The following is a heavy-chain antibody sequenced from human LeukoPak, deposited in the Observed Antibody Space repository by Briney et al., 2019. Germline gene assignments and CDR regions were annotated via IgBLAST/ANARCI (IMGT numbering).Heavy chain of an antibody. CDR1: GFTFSSYG. D-gene: IGHD3-22*01. Sequence: PGGSLRPSCAASGFTFSSYGMHWVRQAPGKGLEWVAVISYDGSNKYYADSVKGRFTISRDNSKNTLYLQMNSLRAEDTAVYYCAKPPWDYYDSSGYYFDYWGQGTLVTVSS. V-gene: IGHV3-30*18. CDR2: ISYDGSNK. CDR3: AKPPWDYYDSSGYYFDY. J-gene: IGHJ4*02.